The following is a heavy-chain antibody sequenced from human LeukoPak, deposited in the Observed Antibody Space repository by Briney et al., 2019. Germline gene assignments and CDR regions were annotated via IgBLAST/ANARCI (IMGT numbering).Heavy chain of an antibody. CDR2: INEDGGEK. D-gene: IGHD2-15*01. Sequence: GGSLRLSCAVSGFTFNNYWMSWVRQTPGKGLEWVANINEDGGEKYYVDSVRGRFAISRDNAKNSLHLQMNNLRAEDTAIYYCARKEYSQGLARYWGQGTLVTVSS. CDR1: GFTFNNYW. CDR3: ARKEYSQGLARY. V-gene: IGHV3-7*03. J-gene: IGHJ4*02.